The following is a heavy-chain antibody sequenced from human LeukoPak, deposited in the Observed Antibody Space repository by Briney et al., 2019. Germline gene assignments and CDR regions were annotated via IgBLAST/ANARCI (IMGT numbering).Heavy chain of an antibody. D-gene: IGHD6-13*01. CDR3: ATHSSSWRTDAFDI. CDR2: IYRSGTI. CDR1: GASIYTYF. J-gene: IGHJ3*02. V-gene: IGHV4-4*09. Sequence: SETLSLTCRVSGASIYTYFWSWIRQPPGKGLEWIGNIYRSGTINYNPSLKSRVTISIDTSKNQFSLRWSSVTDADTALYYCATHSSSWRTDAFDIWGQGAMVTVSS.